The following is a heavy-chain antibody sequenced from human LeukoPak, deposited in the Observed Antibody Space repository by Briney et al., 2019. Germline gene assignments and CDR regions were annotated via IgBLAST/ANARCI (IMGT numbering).Heavy chain of an antibody. CDR1: GGTFSSYA. CDR2: IIPIFGTA. J-gene: IGHJ4*02. V-gene: IGHV1-69*13. CDR3: ARGLAEHYYDSSGY. D-gene: IGHD3-22*01. Sequence: SVEVSCKASGGTFSSYAISWVRQAPGQGLEWMGGIIPIFGTANYAQKFQGRVTITADESTSTAYMELSSLRSEDTAVYYCARGLAEHYYDSSGYWGQGTLVTVSS.